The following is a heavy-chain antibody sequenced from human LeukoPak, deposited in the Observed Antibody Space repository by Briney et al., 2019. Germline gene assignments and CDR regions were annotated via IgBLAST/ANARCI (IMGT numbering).Heavy chain of an antibody. D-gene: IGHD5-12*01. Sequence: PGGSLRLSCAASGFTFSSYWMHWVRQAPGKGLVWVSRINSDGSSTSYADSVKGRFTISRDNAKNTQYLQMNSLRAEDTAVYYCARGGRRGYSDYDLIYGMDVWGQGTTVTVSS. CDR3: ARGGRRGYSDYDLIYGMDV. CDR1: GFTFSSYW. V-gene: IGHV3-74*01. CDR2: INSDGSST. J-gene: IGHJ6*02.